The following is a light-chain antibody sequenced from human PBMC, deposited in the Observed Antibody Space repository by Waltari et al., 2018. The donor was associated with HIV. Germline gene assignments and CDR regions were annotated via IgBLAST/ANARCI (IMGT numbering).Light chain of an antibody. V-gene: IGLV1-47*01. CDR1: TSNFGSNY. CDR2: GLN. Sequence: QSVLTQPPSASGTPGQRVTIPCSGSTSNFGSNYVCWYQHLPGTAPKLLIYGLNERPSGVSDRFSGSKSGTSASLAISGLRSEDEGDYSCAAWDDSLGGPVFGGGTQLTVL. CDR3: AAWDDSLGGPV. J-gene: IGLJ7*01.